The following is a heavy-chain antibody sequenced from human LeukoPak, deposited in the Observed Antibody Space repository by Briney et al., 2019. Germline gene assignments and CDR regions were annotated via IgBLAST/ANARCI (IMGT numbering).Heavy chain of an antibody. J-gene: IGHJ4*02. Sequence: PGGSLRLSCAVSGFIVSSNYMSWIRQPPGKGLEWIGEINHSGSTNYNPSLKSRVTISVDTSKNQFSLKLSSVTAADTAVYYCARGGAQEGVVVVVAATRTSFDYWGQGTLVTVSS. V-gene: IGHV4-34*01. D-gene: IGHD2-15*01. CDR2: INHSGST. CDR3: ARGGAQEGVVVVVAATRTSFDY. CDR1: GFIVSSNY.